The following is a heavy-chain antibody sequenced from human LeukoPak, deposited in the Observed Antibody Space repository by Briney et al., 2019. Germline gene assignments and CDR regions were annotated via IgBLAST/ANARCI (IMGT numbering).Heavy chain of an antibody. CDR3: ARIRHSDSSGEDNWFDP. CDR2: INHSGST. V-gene: IGHV4-34*01. CDR1: GGSFSGYY. D-gene: IGHD6-19*01. Sequence: SETLSLTCAVYGGSFSGYYWSWIRQPPGKGLEWIGEINHSGSTNYNPSLKSRVTISVDTSKNQFSLKLSSVTAADTAVYYCARIRHSDSSGEDNWFDPWGQGTLVTVSS. J-gene: IGHJ5*02.